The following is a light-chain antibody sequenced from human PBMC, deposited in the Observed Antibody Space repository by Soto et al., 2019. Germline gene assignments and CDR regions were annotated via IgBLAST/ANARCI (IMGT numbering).Light chain of an antibody. J-gene: IGKJ1*01. CDR1: QSVSTY. V-gene: IGKV1-39*01. CDR2: SAI. CDR3: QHTFRSPRR. Sequence: DVQLTQSPPSLSASVGDTISITCLSSQSVSTYLNWYQQRPGKAPSLLIYSAISLQSGVPSRFSGSGSGTDFTLTIRNLQPEDFAVYYCQHTFRSPRRFGQGTKVDIK.